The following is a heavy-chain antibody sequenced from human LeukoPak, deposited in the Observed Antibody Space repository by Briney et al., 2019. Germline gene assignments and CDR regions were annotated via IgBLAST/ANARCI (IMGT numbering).Heavy chain of an antibody. CDR1: GYTFTSYD. D-gene: IGHD3-3*01. CDR2: MNPNSGNT. Sequence: ASVKVSCKASGYTFTSYDINWVRQATGQGLEWMGWMNPNSGNTGYAQKFQGRVTMTRDTSISTAYMELSRLRSDDTAVYYCAREPSYDFWSGYPLDYWGQGTLVTVSS. J-gene: IGHJ4*02. CDR3: AREPSYDFWSGYPLDY. V-gene: IGHV1-8*01.